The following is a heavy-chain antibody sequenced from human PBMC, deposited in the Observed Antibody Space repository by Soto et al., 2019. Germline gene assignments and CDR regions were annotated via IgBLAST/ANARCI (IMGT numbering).Heavy chain of an antibody. V-gene: IGHV1-8*01. CDR3: ARAGYSYGNYYYYGMDV. J-gene: IGHJ6*02. CDR1: GYTFTSYD. CDR2: MNPNSGNT. D-gene: IGHD5-18*01. Sequence: GASVKVSCKASGYTFTSYDINWVRQATGQGLEWMGWMNPNSGNTGYAQKFQGRVTMTRNTSISTAYMELSSLRSEDTAVYYCARAGYSYGNYYYYGMDVWGQGTTVTVS.